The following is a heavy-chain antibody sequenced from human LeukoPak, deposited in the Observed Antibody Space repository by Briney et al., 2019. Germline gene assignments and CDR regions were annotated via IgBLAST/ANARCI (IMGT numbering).Heavy chain of an antibody. Sequence: PSQTLSLTCTVSGDSISGGNYYWSWIRQQPGRDLEWLGYTHNSGITFYNPSLESQFTISVDTSKNQFSLKLNSVTAADTAVYYCARDGDTAEGDYFDYWGQGTLVTVSS. CDR3: ARDGDTAEGDYFDY. D-gene: IGHD5-18*01. CDR2: THNSGIT. V-gene: IGHV4-31*01. J-gene: IGHJ4*02. CDR1: GDSISGGNYY.